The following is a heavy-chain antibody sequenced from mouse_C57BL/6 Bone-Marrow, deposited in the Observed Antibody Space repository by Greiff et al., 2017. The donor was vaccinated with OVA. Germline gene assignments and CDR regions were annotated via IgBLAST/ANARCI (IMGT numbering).Heavy chain of an antibody. Sequence: EVKVVESEGGLVQPGSSMKLSCTASGFTFSDYYMAWVRQVPEKGLEWVANINYDGSSTYYLDSLKSRFIISRDNAKNILYLQMSSLKSEDTATYYCARGNFTGAMDYWGQGTSVTVSS. V-gene: IGHV5-16*01. CDR3: ARGNFTGAMDY. CDR1: GFTFSDYY. D-gene: IGHD1-1*01. CDR2: INYDGSST. J-gene: IGHJ4*01.